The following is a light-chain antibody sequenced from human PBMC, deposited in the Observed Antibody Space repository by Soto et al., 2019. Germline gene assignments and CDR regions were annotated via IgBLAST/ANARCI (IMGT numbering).Light chain of an antibody. V-gene: IGLV2-14*03. CDR2: DVS. CDR3: SSYTSSSIYVV. Sequence: QSVLTQPASVSGSPGQSITISCTGTSSDVGGYNYVSWYQQHPGKAPKVMIYDVSNRPSGVSNRFSGSKSGNTASLTISGLQAEDEADYYCSSYTSSSIYVVFGGGTKVTVL. J-gene: IGLJ2*01. CDR1: SSDVGGYNY.